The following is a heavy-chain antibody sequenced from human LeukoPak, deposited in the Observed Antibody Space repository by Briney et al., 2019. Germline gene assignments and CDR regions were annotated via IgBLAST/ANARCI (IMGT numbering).Heavy chain of an antibody. CDR2: ISGSGGST. CDR1: GFTFSSYG. CDR3: AKNLNPFDY. Sequence: GGSLRLSCAASGFTFSSYGMSWVRQAPGKGLEWVSGISGSGGSTYYADSVKGRFTISRDNSKNTPYLQMNSLRAEDTAVYYCAKNLNPFDYWGQGTLVTVSS. J-gene: IGHJ4*02. V-gene: IGHV3-23*01.